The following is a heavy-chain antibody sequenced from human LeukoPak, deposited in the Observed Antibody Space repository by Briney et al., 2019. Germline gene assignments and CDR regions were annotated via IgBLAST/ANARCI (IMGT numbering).Heavy chain of an antibody. CDR2: IYHSGST. CDR1: GGSISSSNW. D-gene: IGHD2-2*01. V-gene: IGHV4-4*02. CDR3: ARLPSRRRALMPGADY. J-gene: IGHJ4*02. Sequence: PSGTLSLTCAVSGGSISSSNWWSWVRQPPGKGLEWIGEIYHSGSTNYNPSLKSRVTISVDKSKNQFSLKLSSVTAADTAVYYCARLPSRRRALMPGADYWGQGTLVTVSS.